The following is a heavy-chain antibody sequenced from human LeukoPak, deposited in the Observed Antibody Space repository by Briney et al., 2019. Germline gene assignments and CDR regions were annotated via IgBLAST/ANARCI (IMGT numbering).Heavy chain of an antibody. CDR2: ISSSGSI. V-gene: IGHV4-59*01. CDR3: ATNPGGFCSSGHCYGEAP. D-gene: IGHD2-15*01. CDR1: GDSFRSYH. Sequence: SETLSLTCTVSGDSFRSYHWSWLRQPPGKGLGWIGYISSSGSIGYNLSLKSRVAISVDTSKNQFSLTLSSVTAAVTAVYYCATNPGGFCSSGHCYGEAPWGQGTLVTVSS. J-gene: IGHJ5*02.